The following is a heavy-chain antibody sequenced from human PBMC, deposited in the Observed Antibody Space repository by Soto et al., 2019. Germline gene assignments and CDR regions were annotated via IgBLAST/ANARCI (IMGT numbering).Heavy chain of an antibody. J-gene: IGHJ6*02. V-gene: IGHV1-3*01. CDR1: GYSFTKYG. CDR3: ARTDCSSTSCYNYYYYGMDV. CDR2: INPGNGDT. D-gene: IGHD2-2*01. Sequence: SVKVSCKTSGYSFTKYGLHWVRQAPGQRLEWMGWINPGNGDTKYSQKFQGRVTITRDTSATTAYMELSSLRSEDSAVFYCARTDCSSTSCYNYYYYGMDVWGQGTTVTVS.